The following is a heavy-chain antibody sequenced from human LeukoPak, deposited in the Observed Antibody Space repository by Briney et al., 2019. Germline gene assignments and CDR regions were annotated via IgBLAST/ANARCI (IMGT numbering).Heavy chain of an antibody. CDR1: GFTFSSYW. Sequence: GGSLRLSCAASGFTFSSYWMSWVRQAPGKGLEWVANIKQDGSEKYYVDSVKGRFTISRDNAKNSLYLQMNSLRAEDTAVYYCAREPSNYGDHYFDYWGQGTLVTVSS. D-gene: IGHD4-17*01. CDR2: IKQDGSEK. V-gene: IGHV3-7*01. CDR3: AREPSNYGDHYFDY. J-gene: IGHJ4*02.